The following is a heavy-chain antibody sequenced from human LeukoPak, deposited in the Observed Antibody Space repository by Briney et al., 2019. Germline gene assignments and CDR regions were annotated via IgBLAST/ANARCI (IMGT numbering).Heavy chain of an antibody. CDR3: ARDKVVVRRNWFDP. D-gene: IGHD2-15*01. V-gene: IGHV1-2*06. CDR1: GYTFTGYY. CDR2: INPNSGGT. J-gene: IGHJ5*02. Sequence: ASVKVSCKASGYTFTGYYMHWVRQAPGRGLEWMGRINPNSGGTNYAQKFQGRVTMTRDTSISTAYMELSRLRPDDTAVYYCARDKVVVRRNWFDPWGQGTLVTVSS.